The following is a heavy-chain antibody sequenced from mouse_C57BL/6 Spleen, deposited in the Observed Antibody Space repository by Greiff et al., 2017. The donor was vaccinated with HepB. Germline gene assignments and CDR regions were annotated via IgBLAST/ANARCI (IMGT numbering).Heavy chain of an antibody. CDR3: AREGSTVVATGAMYY. D-gene: IGHD1-1*01. Sequence: EVQLQQSGPELVKPGASVKISCKASGYTFTDYYMNWVKQSHGKSLEWIGDINPNNGGTSYNQKFKGKATLTVDKSSSTAYMELRSLTSEDSAVYYCAREGSTVVATGAMYYWGQGTSVTVSS. V-gene: IGHV1-26*01. CDR1: GYTFTDYY. CDR2: INPNNGGT. J-gene: IGHJ4*01.